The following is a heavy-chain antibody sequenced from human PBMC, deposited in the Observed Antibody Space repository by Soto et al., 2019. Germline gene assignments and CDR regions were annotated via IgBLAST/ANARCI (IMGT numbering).Heavy chain of an antibody. CDR3: ARVPYCSGGSCYPPVGYFDY. Sequence: GGSLRLSCAASGFTFSSYSMNWVRQAPGKGLEGVSSISSSSSSKYYADSVKGRLHISRDTAKNSLYLKMNSLRAEDTAVYYCARVPYCSGGSCYPPVGYFDYWGQGTLVTVSS. CDR2: ISSSSSSK. D-gene: IGHD2-15*01. J-gene: IGHJ4*02. V-gene: IGHV3-21*01. CDR1: GFTFSSYS.